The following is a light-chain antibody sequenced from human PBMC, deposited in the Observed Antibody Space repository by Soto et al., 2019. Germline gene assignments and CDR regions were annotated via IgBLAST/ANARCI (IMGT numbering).Light chain of an antibody. CDR3: QQYNNWPPDRT. V-gene: IGKV3-15*01. CDR2: GAS. J-gene: IGKJ1*01. Sequence: EIVMTQSPATLSVSPGERATLSCRASQSVSSNLAWYQQKPSQAPRLLIYGASTRATGIPARFSGSGSGTEFTLTISSLQSKDFAIYFCQQYNNWPPDRTFGQGTKVEIK. CDR1: QSVSSN.